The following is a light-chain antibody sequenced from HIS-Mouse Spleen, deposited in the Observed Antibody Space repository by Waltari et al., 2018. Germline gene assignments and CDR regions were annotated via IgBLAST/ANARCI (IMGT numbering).Light chain of an antibody. Sequence: QSVLTQPPSVSGAPGQRVTISCTGSSSNIGAGYDVHWYQQLPGTAPKLLIYGNRNRRSGVPDRVSGSKSGTSASLAITGLQAEDEADYYCQSYDSSLSGSVFGGGTKLTVL. CDR3: QSYDSSLSGSV. CDR2: GNR. J-gene: IGLJ2*01. V-gene: IGLV1-40*01. CDR1: SSNIGAGYD.